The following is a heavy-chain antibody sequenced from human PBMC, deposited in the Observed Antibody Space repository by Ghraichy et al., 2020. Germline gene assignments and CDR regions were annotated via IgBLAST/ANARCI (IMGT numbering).Heavy chain of an antibody. CDR3: ARVGGPSGFDIDYN. Sequence: SETLSLTCAVYGGSFSGYYWSWIRQPPGKGLEWIGEINHSGSTNYNPSLKSRVTISVDTSKNQFSLKLSSVTAADTAVYYCARVGGPSGFDIDYNWGQGTLVTVSS. D-gene: IGHD4-11*01. CDR1: GGSFSGYY. V-gene: IGHV4-34*01. CDR2: INHSGST. J-gene: IGHJ4*02.